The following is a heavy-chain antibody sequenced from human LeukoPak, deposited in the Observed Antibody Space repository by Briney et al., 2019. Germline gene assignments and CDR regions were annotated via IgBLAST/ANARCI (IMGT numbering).Heavy chain of an antibody. V-gene: IGHV3-23*01. Sequence: PGGSLRLSCAASGFTFSSYAMSWVRQAPGKGLEWVSAISGSGGSTYYADSVKGRFTISRDNSKNTLYLRMNSLRAEDTAVYYCAKDLGVTGYYYYYMDVWGKGTTVTVSS. D-gene: IGHD4-11*01. CDR1: GFTFSSYA. CDR2: ISGSGGST. CDR3: AKDLGVTGYYYYYMDV. J-gene: IGHJ6*03.